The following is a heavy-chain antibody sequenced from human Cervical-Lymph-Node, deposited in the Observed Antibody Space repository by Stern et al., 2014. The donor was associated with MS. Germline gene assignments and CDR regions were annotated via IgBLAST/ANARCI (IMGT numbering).Heavy chain of an antibody. CDR3: ARDRSSGWTSEFEY. CDR2: VWYDGTKT. V-gene: IGHV3-33*01. Sequence: VQLVESGGGVVQPGGSLRLSCVASGFTFNNYGMHWVRQAPGKGLEWVAVVWYDGTKTYHADSVKGRFTMSREDSKKTLYLQMNSLSVEDTAIYYCARDRSSGWTSEFEYWGRGTLVTVSS. CDR1: GFTFNNYG. J-gene: IGHJ4*02. D-gene: IGHD6-19*01.